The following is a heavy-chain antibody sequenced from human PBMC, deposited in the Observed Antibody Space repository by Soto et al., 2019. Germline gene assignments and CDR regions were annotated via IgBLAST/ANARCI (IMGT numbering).Heavy chain of an antibody. J-gene: IGHJ6*02. Sequence: ASVKVSCKASGYTFTSYYMHWVRQAPGQGLEWMGIINPSGGSTSYAQKFQGRVTMTRDTSTSTVYMELSSLRSEDTAVYYCERDGELLVPHAIPIGGMDLWGQGTTVTVSS. D-gene: IGHD2-2*02. V-gene: IGHV1-46*01. CDR1: GYTFTSYY. CDR3: ERDGELLVPHAIPIGGMDL. CDR2: INPSGGST.